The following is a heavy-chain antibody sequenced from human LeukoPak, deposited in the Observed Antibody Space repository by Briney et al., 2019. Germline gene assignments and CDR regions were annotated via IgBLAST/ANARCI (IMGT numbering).Heavy chain of an antibody. CDR2: IIPIFGTA. Sequence: EASVKVSCKASGGTFSSYAISWVRQAPGQGLEWMGGIIPIFGTANYAQKFQGRVTITADESTSTAYMELSSLRSEDTAVYYCASESVGDSGLRWYQAQFDYWGQGTLVTVSS. D-gene: IGHD4-23*01. CDR3: ASESVGDSGLRWYQAQFDY. V-gene: IGHV1-69*13. J-gene: IGHJ4*02. CDR1: GGTFSSYA.